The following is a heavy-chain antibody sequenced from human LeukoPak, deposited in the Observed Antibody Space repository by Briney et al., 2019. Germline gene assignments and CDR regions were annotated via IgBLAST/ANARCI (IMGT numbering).Heavy chain of an antibody. CDR2: IYSGGST. D-gene: IGHD3-22*01. CDR1: GFTFSSYS. J-gene: IGHJ4*02. Sequence: PGGSLRLSCAASGFTFSSYSMNWVRQAPGKGLEWVSVIYSGGSTYYADSVKGRFTISRDNSKNTLYLQMNSLRAEEMAVYYCAILYDSSGYYNWGQGTLVTVSS. V-gene: IGHV3-66*02. CDR3: AILYDSSGYYN.